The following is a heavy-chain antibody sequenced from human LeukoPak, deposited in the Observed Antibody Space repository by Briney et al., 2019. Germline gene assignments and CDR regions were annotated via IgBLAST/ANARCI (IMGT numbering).Heavy chain of an antibody. V-gene: IGHV3-23*01. D-gene: IGHD5-24*01. CDR2: ISGSGGST. J-gene: IGHJ3*02. CDR3: AKSFGMATGEDDAFDI. CDR1: GFTFSSYA. Sequence: GGSLRLSCAASGFTFSSYAMSWVRQAPGKGLEWVSAISGSGGSTYYADSVKGRFTISRDNSKNTLYLQMNSLRAEDTAVYYCAKSFGMATGEDDAFDIWGQGTMVTVSS.